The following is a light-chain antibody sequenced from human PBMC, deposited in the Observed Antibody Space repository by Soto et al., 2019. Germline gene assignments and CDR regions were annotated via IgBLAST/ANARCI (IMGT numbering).Light chain of an antibody. J-gene: IGLJ2*01. CDR3: SSYRSSGTVV. CDR1: SSDVGGYKY. V-gene: IGLV2-14*01. CDR2: EVS. Sequence: QSALTQPASVSGSPGQSITISCTGTSSDVGGYKYVSWYQQHPGKAPKLMIYEVSNRPSGVSNRFSGSKSGNTASLTISGLQAEDEADYYCSSYRSSGTVVFGGGTKLTVL.